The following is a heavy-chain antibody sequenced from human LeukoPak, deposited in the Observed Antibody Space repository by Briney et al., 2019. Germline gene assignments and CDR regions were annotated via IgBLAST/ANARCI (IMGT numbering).Heavy chain of an antibody. CDR2: ISSNGGST. CDR3: ARSGYDSSGYTLDY. V-gene: IGHV3-64*01. J-gene: IGHJ4*02. CDR1: GFTFSSYA. Sequence: AGGSLRLSCAASGFTFSSYAMHWVRLAPGKGLEYVSAISSNGGSTYYANSVKGRFTISRDNSKNTLYLQMGSLRAEDMAVYYCARSGYDSSGYTLDYWGQGTLVTVSS. D-gene: IGHD3-22*01.